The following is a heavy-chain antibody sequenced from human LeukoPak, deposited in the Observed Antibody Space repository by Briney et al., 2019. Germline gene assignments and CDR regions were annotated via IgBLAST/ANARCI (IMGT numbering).Heavy chain of an antibody. J-gene: IGHJ5*02. CDR2: IIPIFGTA. Sequence: ASVKVSCKASGGTFSSYAISWVRQAPGQGLEWMGGIIPIFGTANYAQKFQGRVTITADESTSTAYMELSSLRSEDTAVYYCARGGLGLTDNWLDPWGQGTLVTVSS. V-gene: IGHV1-69*13. D-gene: IGHD1-14*01. CDR3: ARGGLGLTDNWLDP. CDR1: GGTFSSYA.